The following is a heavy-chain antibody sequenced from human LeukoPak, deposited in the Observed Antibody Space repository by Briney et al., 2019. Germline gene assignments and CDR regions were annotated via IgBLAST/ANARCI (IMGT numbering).Heavy chain of an antibody. Sequence: ASVKVSCKASGYTLSSYYMHWVRQAPGQGLEWMGIINPSGGSTSYAQKFQGRVTMTSDTSTSIVYMELSSLRSEDTAVYYCARDAHHGDYGRFVWFDPWGPGTLVTVSS. D-gene: IGHD4-17*01. CDR2: INPSGGST. V-gene: IGHV1-46*01. J-gene: IGHJ5*02. CDR1: GYTLSSYY. CDR3: ARDAHHGDYGRFVWFDP.